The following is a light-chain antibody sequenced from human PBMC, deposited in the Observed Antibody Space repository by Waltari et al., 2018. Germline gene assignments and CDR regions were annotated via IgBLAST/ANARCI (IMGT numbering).Light chain of an antibody. J-gene: IGLJ3*02. CDR1: SRDVGSYNL. V-gene: IGLV2-23*02. Sequence: QSALTQPASVSGSPGQSITIPCTGTSRDVGSYNLVSWYQQPPGKAPKLMIYEVSKRPSGVSNRFSGSKSGNTASLTISGLQAEDEADYYCCSYAGSSTWVFGGGTKLTVL. CDR2: EVS. CDR3: CSYAGSSTWV.